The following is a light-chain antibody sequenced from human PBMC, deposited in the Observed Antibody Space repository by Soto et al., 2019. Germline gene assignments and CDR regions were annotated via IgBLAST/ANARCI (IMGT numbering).Light chain of an antibody. J-gene: IGLJ1*01. CDR3: SSYTSPNTLV. CDR2: EVS. Sequence: QSALAQPASVSGSPGQSITISCTGTRGDIGGYDFVSWYQQHSGKAPKLMISEVSNRPSGVSNRFSGSKSGNTASLTISGLQAEDEADYYCSSYTSPNTLVFGTGTKLTVL. CDR1: RGDIGGYDF. V-gene: IGLV2-14*01.